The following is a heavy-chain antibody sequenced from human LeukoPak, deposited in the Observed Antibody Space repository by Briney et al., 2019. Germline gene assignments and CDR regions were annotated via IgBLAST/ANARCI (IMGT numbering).Heavy chain of an antibody. D-gene: IGHD6-13*01. Sequence: ASVTVSFTASGYTFTIYGISWVRQAPGQGLEWMGWISAYNGNTNYAQKLQGRVTMTTDTSTSTAYMELRSLRSDDTAVYYCARVQGYSSSWFNWFDPWGQGTLVTVSS. V-gene: IGHV1-18*01. CDR2: ISAYNGNT. CDR3: ARVQGYSSSWFNWFDP. CDR1: GYTFTIYG. J-gene: IGHJ5*02.